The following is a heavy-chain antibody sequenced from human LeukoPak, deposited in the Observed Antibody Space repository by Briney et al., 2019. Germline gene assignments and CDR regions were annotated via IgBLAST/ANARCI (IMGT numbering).Heavy chain of an antibody. V-gene: IGHV3-48*04. CDR3: ARDGGPVVTSSC. Sequence: PGGSLRLSCAASGFTFNTCSMNWVRQAPGKGLEWVSYISSSSSTIYYADSVKGRFTISRDNAKNSLYLQMNSLRAEDTAVYYCARDGGPVVTSSCWGQGTLVTVSS. CDR2: ISSSSSTI. J-gene: IGHJ4*02. D-gene: IGHD4-23*01. CDR1: GFTFNTCS.